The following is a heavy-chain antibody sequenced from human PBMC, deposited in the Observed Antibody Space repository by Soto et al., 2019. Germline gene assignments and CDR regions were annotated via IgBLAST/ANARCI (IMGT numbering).Heavy chain of an antibody. CDR3: ARATSGYSSSWAGYYFDY. J-gene: IGHJ4*02. Sequence: GGSLRLSCAASGFTVSSNYMSWVRQAPGKGLEWVSVIYSGGSTYYADSVKGRFTISRDNSKNTLYLQMNSLRAEDTAVYYCARATSGYSSSWAGYYFDYWGQGTLVTVSS. D-gene: IGHD6-13*01. CDR2: IYSGGST. CDR1: GFTVSSNY. V-gene: IGHV3-53*01.